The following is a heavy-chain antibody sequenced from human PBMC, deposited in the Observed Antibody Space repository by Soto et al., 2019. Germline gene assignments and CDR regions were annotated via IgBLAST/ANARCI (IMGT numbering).Heavy chain of an antibody. D-gene: IGHD3-3*01. V-gene: IGHV3-30*18. CDR3: TKVARPVTVFGLFDS. CDR1: GFTFSSYG. J-gene: IGHJ4*02. Sequence: GGSLRLSCAASGFTFSSYGMHWVRQAPGKGLEWVAVISYDGSDKYYADSVKGRFTVSRDNSKNTLYLQMNSLKAEDTAVYYFTKVARPVTVFGLFDSWGQGALVTVSS. CDR2: ISYDGSDK.